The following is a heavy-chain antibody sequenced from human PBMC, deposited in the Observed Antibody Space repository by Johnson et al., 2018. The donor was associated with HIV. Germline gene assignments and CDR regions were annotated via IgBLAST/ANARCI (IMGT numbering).Heavy chain of an antibody. V-gene: IGHV3-13*01. D-gene: IGHD1-26*01. CDR3: VRGGATSDDAFDI. CDR2: IGTAGDT. CDR1: GFTFSSYD. Sequence: VQLVESGGGLVQPGGSLRLSCVASGFTFSSYDMHWVRQATGKGLEWVSGIGTAGDTYYPGSVNGRFTISRENAKNSLYLQMNSLRVGDTAVYYCVRGGATSDDAFDIWGQGTMVTVSS. J-gene: IGHJ3*02.